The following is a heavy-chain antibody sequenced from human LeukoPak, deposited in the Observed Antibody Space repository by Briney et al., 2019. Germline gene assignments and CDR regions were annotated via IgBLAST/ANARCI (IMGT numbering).Heavy chain of an antibody. D-gene: IGHD2-15*01. CDR3: ARPRSGGTWFFDY. CDR1: GFTFSSHW. V-gene: IGHV3-48*04. CDR2: ISSTSSTI. J-gene: IGHJ4*02. Sequence: QAGGSLRLPCAASGFTFSSHWMSWVRQAPGKGLEWISHISSTSSTIKYADSVKGRFTISRDNAKNSLHLQMNSLRVEDTAVYYCARPRSGGTWFFDYWGQGTLVTVSS.